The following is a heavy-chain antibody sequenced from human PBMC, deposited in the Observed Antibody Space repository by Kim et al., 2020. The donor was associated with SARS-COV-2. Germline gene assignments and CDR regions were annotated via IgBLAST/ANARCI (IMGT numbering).Heavy chain of an antibody. V-gene: IGHV3-53*01. CDR3: AGITMGRGLLTPGYYYAM. D-gene: IGHD3-10*01. J-gene: IGHJ6*01. CDR1: GFTVSSSY. CDR2: LYSGGNA. Sequence: GGSLRLSCAASGFTVSSSYMSWVRQAPGKGLEWVSILYSGGNAYYAASVKGRFTISRDNSKNTLHLQLNSLIAEDAAVYFCAGITMGRGLLTPGYYYAM.